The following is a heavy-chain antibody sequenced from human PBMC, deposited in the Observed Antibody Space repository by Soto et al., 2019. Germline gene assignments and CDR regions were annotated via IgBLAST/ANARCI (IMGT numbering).Heavy chain of an antibody. CDR1: GFTFTSHG. CDR3: GSAPSIALGLRT. V-gene: IGHV1-18*01. D-gene: IGHD2-2*01. CDR2: VSAYNGYT. Sequence: QAHLVQSGTEVRGPGASVKVSCKASGFTFTSHGFTWVRQAPGQGLEWLGWVSAYNGYTNYAQKIQGRVSMTTVSSTTTAYMEVRGLKSDDTAVYYCGSAPSIALGLRTWGQGTLVTVSS. J-gene: IGHJ5*02.